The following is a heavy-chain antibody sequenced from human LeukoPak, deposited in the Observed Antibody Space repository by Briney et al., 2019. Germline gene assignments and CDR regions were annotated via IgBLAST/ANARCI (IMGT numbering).Heavy chain of an antibody. D-gene: IGHD1-26*01. CDR1: GFTFSSYG. CDR3: TRDDIGSYYGKDAFDI. V-gene: IGHV3-21*01. J-gene: IGHJ3*02. Sequence: GGSLRPSCAASGFTFSSYGMNWVRQAPGKGLEWVSSISGTSTYIYYADSVKGRFTISRDNAKNSLFLQMISLRVEDTAVYYCTRDDIGSYYGKDAFDIWCQGTMVTVSS. CDR2: ISGTSTYI.